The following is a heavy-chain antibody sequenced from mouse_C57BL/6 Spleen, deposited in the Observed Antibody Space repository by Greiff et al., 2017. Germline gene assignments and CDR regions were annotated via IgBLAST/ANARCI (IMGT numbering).Heavy chain of an antibody. V-gene: IGHV5-16*01. CDR1: GFTFSDYY. J-gene: IGHJ2*01. CDR3: ARGGYDYDRYYFDY. Sequence: EVQLVESEGGLVQPGSSMKLSCTASGFTFSDYYMAWVRQVPEKGLEWVANINYDGSSTYYLDSLKSRFIISRDNAKNILYLQVSSMKSEDTATYYCARGGYDYDRYYFDYWGQGTTLTVSS. CDR2: INYDGSST. D-gene: IGHD2-4*01.